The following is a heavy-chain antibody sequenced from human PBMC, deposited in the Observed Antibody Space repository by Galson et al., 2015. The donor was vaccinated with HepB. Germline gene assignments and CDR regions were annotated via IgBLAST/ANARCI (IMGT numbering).Heavy chain of an antibody. J-gene: IGHJ4*02. V-gene: IGHV3-23*01. D-gene: IGHD3-10*01. CDR2: ISGSGGST. CDR1: GFTFSSYA. Sequence: SLRLSCAASGFTFSSYAMSWVRQAPGKGLEWVSAISGSGGSTYYADSVKGRFTISRDNSKNTLYLQMNSLRAEDTAVYYCAKRPLYYYGSGLFDYWGQGTLVTVSS. CDR3: AKRPLYYYGSGLFDY.